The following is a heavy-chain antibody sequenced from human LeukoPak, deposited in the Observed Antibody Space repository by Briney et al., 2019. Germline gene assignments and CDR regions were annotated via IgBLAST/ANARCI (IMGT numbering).Heavy chain of an antibody. Sequence: PGGSLRLSCAASGFTFSSYNMNWVGQAPGKGLEWVSSISSSSSYIYYADSVKGRFTISRDNAKNSLFLQMNSLRAEDTAVYYCARDGGYCTGSSCSRPYYFDYWGQGTLVTVSS. CDR1: GFTFSSYN. CDR2: ISSSSSYI. D-gene: IGHD2-15*01. V-gene: IGHV3-21*01. J-gene: IGHJ4*02. CDR3: ARDGGYCTGSSCSRPYYFDY.